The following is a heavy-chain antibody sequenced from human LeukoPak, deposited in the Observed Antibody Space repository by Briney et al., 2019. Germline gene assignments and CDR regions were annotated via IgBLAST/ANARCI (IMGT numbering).Heavy chain of an antibody. CDR1: GFTFSRLG. V-gene: IGHV3-30*02. D-gene: IGHD3-22*01. J-gene: IGHJ6*04. Sequence: GGSLRLSCAASGFTFSRLGMQWVRQAPGKGLEWVAVIHNDGTQGQYGDSVKGRFTISKDNSQCTLYLQLSSLRDDDTAVYYCAKEGDEFRGYLDVWGKGTTVTVSS. CDR2: IHNDGTQG. CDR3: AKEGDEFRGYLDV.